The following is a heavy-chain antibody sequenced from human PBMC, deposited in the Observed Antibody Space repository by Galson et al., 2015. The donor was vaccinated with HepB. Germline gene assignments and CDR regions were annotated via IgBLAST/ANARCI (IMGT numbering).Heavy chain of an antibody. Sequence: SLRLSCAISEFSLNDYSLSWVRQAPGRGLEWVGFIRSQGYFGTTDYAASVKGRFTISRDDSKSIAYLQMSGLKTEDTAVYYCARDAGLHSGGCCDYWGQGTRVTVSS. CDR1: EFSLNDYS. CDR2: IRSQGYFGTT. D-gene: IGHD1-26*01. V-gene: IGHV3-49*04. J-gene: IGHJ4*02. CDR3: ARDAGLHSGGCCDY.